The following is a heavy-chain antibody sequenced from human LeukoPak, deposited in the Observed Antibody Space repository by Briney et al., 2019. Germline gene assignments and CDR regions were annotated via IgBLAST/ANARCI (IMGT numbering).Heavy chain of an antibody. CDR1: GFTFSSYA. J-gene: IGHJ4*02. Sequence: GGSLRLSCAVSGFTFSSYAMSWVRQAPGKGLEWVSAISGSGGSTYYADSVKGRFTISRDNSKNTLYLQMNSLRAEDTAVYYCASIVVVVAAPFDYWGQGTLVTVSS. CDR3: ASIVVVVAAPFDY. V-gene: IGHV3-23*01. D-gene: IGHD2-15*01. CDR2: ISGSGGST.